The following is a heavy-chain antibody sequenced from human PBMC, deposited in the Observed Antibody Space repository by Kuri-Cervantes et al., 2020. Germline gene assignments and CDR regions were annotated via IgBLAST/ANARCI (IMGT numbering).Heavy chain of an antibody. J-gene: IGHJ6*03. CDR1: GGTFSSYA. CDR3: ARAAGITGTTGWSHYYYYYYMDV. D-gene: IGHD1-7*01. CDR2: IIPIFGTA. V-gene: IGHV1-69*13. Sequence: SVKVSCKASGGTFSSYAISWVRQAPGQGLEWMGGIIPIFGTANYAQKFQGRVTITADESTSTAYMELSSLRSEDTAVYYCARAAGITGTTGWSHYYYYYYMDVWGKGTTVTVSS.